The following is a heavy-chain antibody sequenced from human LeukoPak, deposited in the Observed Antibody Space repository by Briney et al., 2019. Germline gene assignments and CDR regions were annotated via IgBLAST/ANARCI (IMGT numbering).Heavy chain of an antibody. CDR3: AKVWRGNYDY. V-gene: IGHV3-23*01. D-gene: IGHD1-7*01. CDR1: GFTFNNYG. Sequence: PGGSLRLSCAASGFTFNNYGMSWVRQAPGKGLEWVSSISGTGGSTYYADSVKGRFTISRDNSKNTLYLQMNSLRAEDTAVYYCAKVWRGNYDYWGQGTLVTVSS. J-gene: IGHJ4*02. CDR2: ISGTGGST.